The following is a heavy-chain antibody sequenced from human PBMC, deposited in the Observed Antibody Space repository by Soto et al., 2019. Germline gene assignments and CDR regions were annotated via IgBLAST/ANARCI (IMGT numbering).Heavy chain of an antibody. D-gene: IGHD1-1*01. J-gene: IGHJ6*02. Sequence: QAHLVESGGGVVQPGGSLRLSCAASGFTFSSYAMHWVRQAPGKGLEWVALMWYDRSHTYYAESVKGRFNISRDESKNMLFLHMSGLRAEDTAVYYCSRDQSWSTGYYSGIDVWGQGTTVTVS. CDR1: GFTFSSYA. CDR3: SRDQSWSTGYYSGIDV. CDR2: MWYDRSHT. V-gene: IGHV3-33*01.